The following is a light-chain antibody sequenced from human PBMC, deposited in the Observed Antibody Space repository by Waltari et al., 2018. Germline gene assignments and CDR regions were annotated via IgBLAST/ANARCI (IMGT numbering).Light chain of an antibody. CDR3: QQYDRYAPNH. CDR1: QSVNTW. Sequence: DIQMTQFPSTLSVSVGDRVTITCRASQSVNTWLAWFQQKPGKAPKLLIYEASTLHSGVPSRFSGSGSGTEFTLTINSLQPDDFATYLCQQYDRYAPNHFGQGTKLEIK. CDR2: EAS. V-gene: IGKV1-5*03. J-gene: IGKJ2*01.